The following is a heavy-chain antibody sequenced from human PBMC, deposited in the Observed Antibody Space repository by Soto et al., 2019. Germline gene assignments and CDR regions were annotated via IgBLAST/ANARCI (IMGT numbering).Heavy chain of an antibody. CDR3: ARGAKYYDILTGLDY. J-gene: IGHJ4*02. D-gene: IGHD3-9*01. Sequence: GGSLRLSCAASGFTFSDYYMSWIHQAPGKGLEWVSYISSSGSTIYYADSVKGRFTISRDNAKNSLYLQMNSLRAEDTAVYYCARGAKYYDILTGLDYWGQGTLVTVSS. CDR1: GFTFSDYY. CDR2: ISSSGSTI. V-gene: IGHV3-11*01.